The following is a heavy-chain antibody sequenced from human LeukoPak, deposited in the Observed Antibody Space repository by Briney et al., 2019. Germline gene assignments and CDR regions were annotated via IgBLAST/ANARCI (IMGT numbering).Heavy chain of an antibody. J-gene: IGHJ4*02. D-gene: IGHD3-3*01. CDR1: GYSIGSGYY. Sequence: PSETLSLTCDVSGYSIGSGYYWGWIRQPPGKGLEWIGNIYHSGNTYYNASLKSRVTISVDTSKNQFSLKLSSVTAADTAVYYCARQEITIFGVLIPHYFDYWGQGTLVTVSS. V-gene: IGHV4-38-2*01. CDR2: IYHSGNT. CDR3: ARQEITIFGVLIPHYFDY.